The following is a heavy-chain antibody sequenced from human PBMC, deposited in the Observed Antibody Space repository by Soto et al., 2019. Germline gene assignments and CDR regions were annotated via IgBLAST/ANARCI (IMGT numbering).Heavy chain of an antibody. CDR1: GGSISSYY. D-gene: IGHD3-22*01. Sequence: SETLSLTCTVSGGSISSYYWSWIRQPPGKGLEWIGHIYYSGTTNYNPSLKSRVTISVDTSKNQFSLKLNSVTAADTAMYYCARGRTYYDIRAPFDSWGQGTLVTVSS. CDR2: IYYSGTT. J-gene: IGHJ4*02. CDR3: ARGRTYYDIRAPFDS. V-gene: IGHV4-59*01.